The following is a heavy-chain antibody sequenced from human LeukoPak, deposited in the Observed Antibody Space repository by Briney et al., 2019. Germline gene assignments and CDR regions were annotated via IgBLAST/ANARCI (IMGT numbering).Heavy chain of an antibody. CDR2: IIPILGIA. J-gene: IGHJ4*02. V-gene: IGHV1-69*04. CDR3: ARHERGAAHNY. Sequence: SVKVSCKASGGTFSSYAISWVRQAPGQGLEWMGRIIPILGIANYAQKFQGRVTITADKSTSTAYMELSSLRSEDTAVYYCARHERGAAHNYWGQGTLVTVSS. CDR1: GGTFSSYA. D-gene: IGHD1-26*01.